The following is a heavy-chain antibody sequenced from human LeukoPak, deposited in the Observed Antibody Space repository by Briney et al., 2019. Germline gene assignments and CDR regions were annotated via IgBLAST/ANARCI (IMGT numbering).Heavy chain of an antibody. CDR2: ISNGGGT. CDR1: GDSLSGNY. J-gene: IGHJ4*02. CDR3: ATGYTSRFDD. Sequence: SETLSLTCTVSGDSLSGNYRTWIRQSPGKGLEWIGYISNGGGTNYNPSLKSRVTISVDSSKNQFSLKLNSVTAADTAVYYCATGYTSRFDDWGQGTLVIVSS. V-gene: IGHV4-59*08. D-gene: IGHD5-18*01.